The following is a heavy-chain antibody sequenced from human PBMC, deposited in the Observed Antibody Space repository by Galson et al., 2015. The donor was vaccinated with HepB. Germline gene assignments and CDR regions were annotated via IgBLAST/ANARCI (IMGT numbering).Heavy chain of an antibody. J-gene: IGHJ2*01. CDR1: GFTLGDHY. CDR3: IGGLSGSEEDVGL. D-gene: IGHD3-10*01. V-gene: IGHV3-72*01. Sequence: SLRLSCAASGFTLGDHYIDWVRQAPGKGLEWVGRSRSKVTGYTTEYAASVKGRFTISRHDSENSLYLQMNSLRTEDTAVYYCIGGLSGSEEDVGLWGRGTLVSVSS. CDR2: SRSKVTGYTT.